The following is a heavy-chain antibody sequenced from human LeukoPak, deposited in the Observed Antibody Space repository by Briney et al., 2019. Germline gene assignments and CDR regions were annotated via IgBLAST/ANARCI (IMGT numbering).Heavy chain of an antibody. CDR1: LGSIRKGGYY. V-gene: IGHV4-31*03. CDR3: ARVQTGPDAFDI. CDR2: NYYSGCT. Sequence: PSRRLSLTLTVSLGSIRKGGYYWRWTRQHRGEALEGLGYNYYSGCTNYNPPLKSRVAISVDTYKNKFSLKLSSVTPGDTDAYYCARVQTGPDAFDIWGQGTMVTVSS. D-gene: IGHD3-9*01. J-gene: IGHJ3*02.